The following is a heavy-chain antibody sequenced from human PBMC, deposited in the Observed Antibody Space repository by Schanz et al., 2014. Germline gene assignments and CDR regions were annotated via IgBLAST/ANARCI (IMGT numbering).Heavy chain of an antibody. D-gene: IGHD6-6*01. Sequence: QVQLVQSGAEVKKPGASVKVSCKASGYTFTDYGVIWVRQAPGQGLEWMGIINPSGGSTRYGQKFQGRITVTTDTSTSTVYLELSSLRSDDTAVYYCGRGFSRSYIDFCGQGTLITVSS. CDR2: INPSGGST. CDR1: GYTFTDYG. J-gene: IGHJ4*02. CDR3: GRGFSRSYIDF. V-gene: IGHV1-46*03.